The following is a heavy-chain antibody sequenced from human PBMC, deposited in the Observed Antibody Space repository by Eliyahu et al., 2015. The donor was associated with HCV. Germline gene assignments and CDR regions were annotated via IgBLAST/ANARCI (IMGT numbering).Heavy chain of an antibody. V-gene: IGHV3-23*01. J-gene: IGHJ6*02. Sequence: EVQLLESGGGLVQPGGSLRLSCAASGFTFXSXAMXWVRQAPGKGLEWVSAISGSGGSTYYADSVKGRFTISRDNSKNTLYLQMNSLRAEDTAVYYCAKSLGLGITMVRGVRHYYGMDVWGQGTTVTVSS. CDR2: ISGSGGST. D-gene: IGHD3-10*01. CDR1: GFTFXSXA. CDR3: AKSLGLGITMVRGVRHYYGMDV.